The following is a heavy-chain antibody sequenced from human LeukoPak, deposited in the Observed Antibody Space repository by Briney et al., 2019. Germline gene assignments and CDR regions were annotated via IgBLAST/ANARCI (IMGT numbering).Heavy chain of an antibody. CDR2: INSDVSST. CDR1: VFTFSSYW. CDR3: ARDYGSGRVQYVDP. V-gene: IGHV3-74*01. Sequence: RGSLRLSSAASVFTFSSYWMHWVRHAPGKGLVWVSRINSDVSSTSYADSVKGRFPISRDNANNTLYLQMNSLRGEDTAVYYCARDYGSGRVQYVDPWGKGNLVTVPS. D-gene: IGHD3-10*01. J-gene: IGHJ5*02.